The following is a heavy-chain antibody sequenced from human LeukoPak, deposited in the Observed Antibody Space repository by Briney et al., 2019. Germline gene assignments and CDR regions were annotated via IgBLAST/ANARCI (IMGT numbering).Heavy chain of an antibody. D-gene: IGHD3-16*01. Sequence: SETLSLTCTVSGGSISSGSYYWSWIRQPPGKGLEWIGYIYYSGSTYYNPSLKSRVTISVDTSKNQFSLKLSSVTAADTAVYYCARADYVWGSYSRWGQGTLVTVSS. CDR1: GGSISSGSYY. CDR2: IYYSGST. CDR3: ARADYVWGSYSR. V-gene: IGHV4-30-4*07. J-gene: IGHJ4*02.